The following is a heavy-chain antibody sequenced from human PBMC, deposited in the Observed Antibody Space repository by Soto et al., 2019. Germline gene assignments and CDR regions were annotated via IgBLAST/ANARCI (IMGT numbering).Heavy chain of an antibody. CDR3: AKHDSSVTSWFDF. J-gene: IGHJ4*02. Sequence: EVRLLQSGGGLEQPGGPLRLSCAASGFSFNNFAMSWVRLAPGKGLEWVSGISGSGGTTYYADSVKGRITISRDNSKNTRYLQINSLRAEDTALYYCAKHDSSVTSWFDFWGQGTLVTVSS. CDR2: ISGSGGTT. CDR1: GFSFNNFA. D-gene: IGHD3-22*01. V-gene: IGHV3-23*01.